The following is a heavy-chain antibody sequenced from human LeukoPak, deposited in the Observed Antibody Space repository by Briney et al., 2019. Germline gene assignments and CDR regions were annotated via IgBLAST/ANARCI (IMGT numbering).Heavy chain of an antibody. D-gene: IGHD3-22*01. V-gene: IGHV4-59*01. CDR3: ARPYDSSGYYIRGAFDI. CDR1: GGSISSYY. Sequence: SETLSLTCTVSGGSISSYYWSWIRQPPGKGLEWIGYLYFSGSTGYNPSLKSRVSISVETSKNQFSLRLSSATAADTAVYYCARPYDSSGYYIRGAFDIWGQGAMVTVS. J-gene: IGHJ3*02. CDR2: LYFSGST.